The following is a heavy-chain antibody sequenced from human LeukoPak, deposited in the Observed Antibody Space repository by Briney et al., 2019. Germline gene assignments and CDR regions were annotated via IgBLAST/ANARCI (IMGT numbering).Heavy chain of an antibody. CDR1: GFTFGAYA. Sequence: PGRSLRLSCTVPGFTFGAYAMSWVRQAPGKGLEWVGFIRSKDCGGTTEYAASVRGRFTISRDDSKSIAYLQMNSLKTEDTAVYYCALWSYYYCGLDVCGQRTTVTVSS. CDR2: IRSKDCGGTT. V-gene: IGHV3-49*04. CDR3: ALWSYYYCGLDV. D-gene: IGHD3-10*01. J-gene: IGHJ6*01.